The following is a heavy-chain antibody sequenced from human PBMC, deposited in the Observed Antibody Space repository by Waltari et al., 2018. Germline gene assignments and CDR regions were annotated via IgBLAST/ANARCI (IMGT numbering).Heavy chain of an antibody. D-gene: IGHD2-8*02. V-gene: IGHV1-69*13. Sequence: QVQLVQSGAEVKKPGSSVKVSCKASGGTFSSYAISWVRQAPGQGLEWMGGIIPIFGTANYAQKFQGRGTITADESTSTAYMELSSLRSEDTAVYYCAKLPGYCTGGVCAEDGMDVWGQGTTVTVSS. CDR2: IIPIFGTA. J-gene: IGHJ6*02. CDR1: GGTFSSYA. CDR3: AKLPGYCTGGVCAEDGMDV.